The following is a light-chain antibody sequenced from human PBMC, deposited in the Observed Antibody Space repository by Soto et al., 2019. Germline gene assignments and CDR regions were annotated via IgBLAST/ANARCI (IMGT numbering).Light chain of an antibody. J-gene: IGKJ1*01. CDR2: GAS. Sequence: EIVMTQSPATLSVSPGERANLSCRASQSVGSNLACYQQKPGQAPRLLIYGASTRATGIPARLSGSGSGTEFTLTISSLQSEDFAIYFCQQYNNWPPDRTFVQGTKVEIK. V-gene: IGKV3-15*01. CDR3: QQYNNWPPDRT. CDR1: QSVGSN.